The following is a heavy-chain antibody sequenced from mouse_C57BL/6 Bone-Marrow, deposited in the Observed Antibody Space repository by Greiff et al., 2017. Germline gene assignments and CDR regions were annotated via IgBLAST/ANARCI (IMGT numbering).Heavy chain of an antibody. D-gene: IGHD2-5*01. CDR2: IWWDDDK. CDR3: ARNPGRTYYSKFFDY. J-gene: IGHJ2*01. CDR1: GFSLSTFGMG. Sequence: QVQLKESGPGILQPSQTLSLTCSFSGFSLSTFGMGVGWIRQPSGKGLEWLAHIWWDDDKYYNPALKSRLTISKDTSKNQVFLKVANVDTADTATYYCARNPGRTYYSKFFDYWGQGTTLTVAS. V-gene: IGHV8-8*01.